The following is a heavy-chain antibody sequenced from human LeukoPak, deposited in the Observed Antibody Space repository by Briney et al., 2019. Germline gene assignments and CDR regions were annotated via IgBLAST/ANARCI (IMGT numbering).Heavy chain of an antibody. Sequence: GGSLRLSCAASGFTFSSYAMHWVRQAPDKGLEWVAVISYDGSNKYYADSVKGRFTISRDNSKNTLYLQMNSLRAEDTAVYYCAKGAAVGIYANFDYWGQGILVTVSS. D-gene: IGHD6-13*01. V-gene: IGHV3-30*04. CDR1: GFTFSSYA. CDR2: ISYDGSNK. J-gene: IGHJ4*02. CDR3: AKGAAVGIYANFDY.